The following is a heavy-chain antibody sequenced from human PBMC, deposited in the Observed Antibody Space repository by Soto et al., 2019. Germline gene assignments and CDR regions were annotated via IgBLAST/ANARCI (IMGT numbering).Heavy chain of an antibody. J-gene: IGHJ5*02. Sequence: GASVKVSCKVSGYTLTELSMHWVRQAPGKGLEWMGGFDPEDGETIYAQKFQGRVTMTEDTSTDTAYMVLSSLRSEDTAVYYCSITMVRGNWFDPWGQGTLVTVSS. V-gene: IGHV1-24*01. CDR3: SITMVRGNWFDP. D-gene: IGHD3-10*01. CDR2: FDPEDGET. CDR1: GYTLTELS.